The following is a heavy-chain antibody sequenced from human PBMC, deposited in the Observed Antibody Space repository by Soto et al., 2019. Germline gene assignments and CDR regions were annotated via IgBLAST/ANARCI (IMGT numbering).Heavy chain of an antibody. J-gene: IGHJ6*02. V-gene: IGHV3-48*02. CDR1: GFTFSSYS. D-gene: IGHD3-16*01. CDR2: ISSSSSTI. CDR3: AARSWDYYYYGMDV. Sequence: GGSLRLSCAASGFTFSSYSMNWVRQAPGKGLEWVSYISSSSSTIYYADSVKGRFTISRDNAKNSLYLQMNSLRDEDTAVYYCAARSWDYYYYGMDVWGQGTTVTVSS.